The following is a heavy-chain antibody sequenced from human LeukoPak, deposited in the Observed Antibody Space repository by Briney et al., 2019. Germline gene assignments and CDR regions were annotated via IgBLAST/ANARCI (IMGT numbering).Heavy chain of an antibody. V-gene: IGHV4-59*01. CDR2: IYYTGST. Sequence: PSETLSLTCSVSGGSISSYYWSWIRQPPGKALEWIGYIYYTGSTKYSPSLKSRVTISVDTSKKQFSLNLSSVTAADTAVYYCARGPVRNLFDPWGQGTLVTVFS. J-gene: IGHJ5*01. D-gene: IGHD3-10*01. CDR1: GGSISSYY. CDR3: ARGPVRNLFDP.